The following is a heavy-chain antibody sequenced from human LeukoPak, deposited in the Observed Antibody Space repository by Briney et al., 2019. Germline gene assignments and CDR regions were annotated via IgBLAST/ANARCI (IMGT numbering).Heavy chain of an antibody. CDR1: GFTFSSYA. Sequence: GGSLRLSCAASGFTFSSYAMSWVRQAPGKGLEWVSAISGSGGSTYYADSVKGRFTISRDNSKNTLYLQMNSLRAEDTAVYYCAKGACCSSTSCYANWFDPWGQGTLVTVSS. CDR2: ISGSGGST. CDR3: AKGACCSSTSCYANWFDP. V-gene: IGHV3-23*01. D-gene: IGHD2-2*01. J-gene: IGHJ5*02.